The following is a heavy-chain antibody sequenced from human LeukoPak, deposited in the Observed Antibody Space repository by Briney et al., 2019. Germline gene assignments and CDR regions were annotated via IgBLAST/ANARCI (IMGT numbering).Heavy chain of an antibody. Sequence: SGGSLRLSCAASGFTFSSYSMNWVRQAPGKGLEWVSYISTSGSSIYYADSVKGRFTISRDNAKNSLYLQMNSLRDEDTAVYFCARDRSYAFDIWGQGTMVTVSS. CDR3: ARDRSYAFDI. CDR1: GFTFSSYS. V-gene: IGHV3-48*02. CDR2: ISTSGSSI. J-gene: IGHJ3*02.